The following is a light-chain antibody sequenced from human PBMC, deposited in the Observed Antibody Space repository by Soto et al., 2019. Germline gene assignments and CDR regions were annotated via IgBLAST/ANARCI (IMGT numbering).Light chain of an antibody. CDR3: SSFTSTSTVYV. CDR2: EVS. V-gene: IGLV2-14*01. CDR1: SSDVGGYDY. Sequence: QSVLTQPASVSGSPGQSITISCTGTSSDVGGYDYVSWYQLHPGKAPKLMVFEVSNRPSGVSYRFSGSKSGNTASLTISGLQAEDEADYYCSSFTSTSTVYVFGTGTKVTVL. J-gene: IGLJ1*01.